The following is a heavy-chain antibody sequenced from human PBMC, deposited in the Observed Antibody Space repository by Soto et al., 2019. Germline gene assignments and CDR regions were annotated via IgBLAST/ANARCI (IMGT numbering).Heavy chain of an antibody. CDR1: GGSISSYY. V-gene: IGHV4-59*01. J-gene: IGHJ3*02. Sequence: SETLSLTCTVSGGSISSYYWSWIRQPPGKGLEWIGYIYYSGSTNYNPSLKSRVTISVDTSKNQFSLKLSSVTAADTAVYYCARELRYFDWVPDAFDIWGQGTMVTVSS. CDR3: ARELRYFDWVPDAFDI. CDR2: IYYSGST. D-gene: IGHD3-9*01.